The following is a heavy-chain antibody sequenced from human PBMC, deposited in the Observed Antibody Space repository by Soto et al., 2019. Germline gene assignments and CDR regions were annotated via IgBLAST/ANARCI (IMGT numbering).Heavy chain of an antibody. CDR3: AKGGLWGAYYFDY. J-gene: IGHJ4*02. CDR1: GFTFNKYG. Sequence: PGGSLRLSCAASGFTFNKYGMQWVRQAPGKGLEWVAVISYDGTTKYHADSAKGRFTISRDNAKNTLFLQMDSLRAEDTAVYYCAKGGLWGAYYFDYWGQGIPVTVSS. CDR2: ISYDGTTK. D-gene: IGHD3-16*01. V-gene: IGHV3-30*18.